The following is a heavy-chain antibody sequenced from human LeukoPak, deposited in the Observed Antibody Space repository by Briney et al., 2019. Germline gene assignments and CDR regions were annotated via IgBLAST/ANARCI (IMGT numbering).Heavy chain of an antibody. V-gene: IGHV3-7*01. Sequence: PGGSLRLSCAASGFTFSSYWMSWVRQAPGKGLEWVANIKQDGSEKYYVDSVKDRFTTSRDNAKNSLYLQMNSLRAEDTAVYYCASDKIVGASRFDYWGQGTLVTVSS. CDR1: GFTFSSYW. CDR3: ASDKIVGASRFDY. D-gene: IGHD1-26*01. J-gene: IGHJ4*02. CDR2: IKQDGSEK.